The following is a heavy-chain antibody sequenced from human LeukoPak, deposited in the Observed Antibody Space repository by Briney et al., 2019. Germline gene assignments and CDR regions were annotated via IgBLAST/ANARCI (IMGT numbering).Heavy chain of an antibody. Sequence: GGSLRLSCAASGFTFSSYSMNWVRQAPGKGLEWVSYISSSSSTIYYADSVKGRFTISRDNSKNTLYLQMNSLRAEDTAVYYCARGVERGSGYYYWSFDYWGQGTLVTVSS. CDR2: ISSSSSTI. J-gene: IGHJ4*02. V-gene: IGHV3-48*01. D-gene: IGHD3-22*01. CDR1: GFTFSSYS. CDR3: ARGVERGSGYYYWSFDY.